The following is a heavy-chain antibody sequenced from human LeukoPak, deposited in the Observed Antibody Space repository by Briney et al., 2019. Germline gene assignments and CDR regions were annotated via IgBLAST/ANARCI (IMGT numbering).Heavy chain of an antibody. CDR1: GFTSSSYA. D-gene: IGHD5-18*01. J-gene: IGHJ4*02. CDR2: ISGGGDDT. Sequence: GGSLRLSCTASGFTSSSYAMSWVRQAPGKGLEWVSAISGGGDDTYYADSVKGRFTISRDNSKNTLYLQMNSLRVEDTAIYYYVKEMGSVDTAMVSLSRLGYWGQGTLVTVSS. V-gene: IGHV3-23*01. CDR3: VKEMGSVDTAMVSLSRLGY.